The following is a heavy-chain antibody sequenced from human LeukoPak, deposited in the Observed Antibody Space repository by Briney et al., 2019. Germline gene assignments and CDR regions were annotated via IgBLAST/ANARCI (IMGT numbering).Heavy chain of an antibody. Sequence: GESLKISCKGSGYSFTSYWIVWVRQMPGKGLEWMGIIYPGDSDTRYSPSLQGQVTISADKSISTAYLQSSSLKASDTAMYYCARHTYGPFNEYWGQGTLVTVSS. J-gene: IGHJ4*02. V-gene: IGHV5-51*01. CDR1: GYSFTSYW. D-gene: IGHD3-10*01. CDR2: IYPGDSDT. CDR3: ARHTYGPFNEY.